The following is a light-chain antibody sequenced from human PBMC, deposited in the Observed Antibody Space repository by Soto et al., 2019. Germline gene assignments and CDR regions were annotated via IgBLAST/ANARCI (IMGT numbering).Light chain of an antibody. Sequence: DIVMTQSPDSLAVSLGERATINCKSSQSVLYSSNNKNYLAWYQQKPGQPPKLLIYWASTRESGVPDRFSGSGSGTDFTLTISSLQGEDVAVYSCQQYYSTPRTFGQGDKGEIK. CDR3: QQYYSTPRT. V-gene: IGKV4-1*01. CDR1: QSVLYSSNNKNY. J-gene: IGKJ1*01. CDR2: WAS.